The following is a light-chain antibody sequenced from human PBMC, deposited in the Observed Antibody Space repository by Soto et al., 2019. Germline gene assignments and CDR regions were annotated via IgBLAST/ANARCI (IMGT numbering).Light chain of an antibody. Sequence: ELVLTQSPGTLSLSPGERATPSCRASQSVSSSYLAWYQQKPGQAPSLLIYGASSRATGMPDRFCGSGSGTDFTLTISILKPEVFAVYYCQQYGSSLFTFGPGTKVYIK. V-gene: IGKV3-20*01. CDR2: GAS. CDR1: QSVSSSY. J-gene: IGKJ3*01. CDR3: QQYGSSLFT.